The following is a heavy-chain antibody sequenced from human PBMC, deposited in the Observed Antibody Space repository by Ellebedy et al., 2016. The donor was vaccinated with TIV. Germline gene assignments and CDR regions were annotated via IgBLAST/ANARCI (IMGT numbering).Heavy chain of an antibody. J-gene: IGHJ6*03. V-gene: IGHV3-23*01. CDR1: GFTFSSYA. CDR3: ARDLQDSSTSYGYYYYMDV. D-gene: IGHD2-2*01. Sequence: GESLKISXAASGFTFSSYAMSWVRQAPGKGLEWVSAISGSGGSTYYADSVKGRFTISRDNSKNTLYLQMNSLRAEDTAVYYCARDLQDSSTSYGYYYYMDVWGKGTTVTVSS. CDR2: ISGSGGST.